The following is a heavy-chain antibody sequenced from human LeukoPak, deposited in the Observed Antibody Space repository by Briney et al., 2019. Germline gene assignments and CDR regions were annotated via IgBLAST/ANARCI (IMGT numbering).Heavy chain of an antibody. J-gene: IGHJ6*02. D-gene: IGHD1-26*01. CDR3: ATSGSRTPSYYYGMDV. CDR1: GYTFTSYG. CDR2: ISAYNGNT. Sequence: ASVKVSCKAPGYTFTSYGISWVRQAPGQGLEWMGWISAYNGNTNYAQKLQGRVTITADESTSTAYMELSSLRSEDTAVYYCATSGSRTPSYYYGMDVWGQGTTVTVSS. V-gene: IGHV1-18*01.